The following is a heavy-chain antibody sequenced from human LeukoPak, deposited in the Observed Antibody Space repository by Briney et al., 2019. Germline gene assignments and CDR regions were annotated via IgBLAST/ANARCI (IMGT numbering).Heavy chain of an antibody. CDR3: ARDFDYDFWSGYSVTPSMGYFDY. V-gene: IGHV3-48*01. CDR2: ISSSSSTI. CDR1: GFTFSSYS. Sequence: GGSLRLSCAASGFTFSSYSMNWVRQAPGKGLEWVSYISSSSSTIYYADSVKGRFTISRDNAKNSLYLQMNSLRAEDTAVYYCARDFDYDFWSGYSVTPSMGYFDYWGQGTLVTVSS. J-gene: IGHJ4*02. D-gene: IGHD3-3*01.